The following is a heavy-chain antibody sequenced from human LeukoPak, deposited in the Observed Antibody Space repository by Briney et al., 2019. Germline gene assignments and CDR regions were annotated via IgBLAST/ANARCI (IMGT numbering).Heavy chain of an antibody. CDR3: ARAVPYYFTSGSTEEFDY. CDR2: ISAYNGNT. D-gene: IGHD3-10*01. J-gene: IGHJ4*02. V-gene: IGHV1-18*01. CDR1: GYTFTSYG. Sequence: ASVKVSCKASGYTFTSYGISWVRQAPGQGLEWMGWISAYNGNTNYAQKFQGRVTMTTDTSTSTAYMELRSLTSDDTAVYYCARAVPYYFTSGSTEEFDYWGQGTLVTVSS.